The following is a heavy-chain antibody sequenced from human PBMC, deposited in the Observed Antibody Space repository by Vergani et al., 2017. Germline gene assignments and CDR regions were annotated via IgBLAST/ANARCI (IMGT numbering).Heavy chain of an antibody. CDR2: IYSGGST. J-gene: IGHJ4*02. CDR3: ARDSIAAAGRGDY. V-gene: IGHV3-66*01. D-gene: IGHD6-13*01. Sequence: EVQLVESGGGLVQPGGSLRLSCAASGFTVSSNYMSWVRQVPGKWLEWVSVIYSGGSTYYANPVKGRFTISRDNSQNTLYLQMNSLRAEDTAVYYCARDSIAAAGRGDYWGQGTLVTVSS. CDR1: GFTVSSNY.